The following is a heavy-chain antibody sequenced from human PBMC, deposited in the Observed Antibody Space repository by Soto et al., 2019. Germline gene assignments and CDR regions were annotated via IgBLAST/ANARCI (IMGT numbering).Heavy chain of an antibody. V-gene: IGHV1-46*01. D-gene: IGHD2-15*01. CDR3: ARADIVVVVVALFYFYGMDV. CDR1: GYTFTSYY. CDR2: INPSGGST. Sequence: QVQLVQSGAEVKKPGASVKVSCKASGYTFTSYYMHWVRQAPGQGLEWMGIINPSGGSTSYAQKFLGRVTMSRDTSPSTVKMELSSLRSEDTVVYFCARADIVVVVVALFYFYGMDVWGQGTTVTVSS. J-gene: IGHJ6*02.